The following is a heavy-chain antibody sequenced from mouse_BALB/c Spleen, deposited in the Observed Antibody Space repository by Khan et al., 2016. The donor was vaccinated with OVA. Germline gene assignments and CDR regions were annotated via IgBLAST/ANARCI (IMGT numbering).Heavy chain of an antibody. Sequence: QVQLKESGPGLVAPSQSLSITCTVSGFSLTDYGVSWIRQPPGKGLEWLGVIWGGGSTYYNSALKSRLSISTDNSKSQVFLKMSSLQTDDTAMYYCARGVWSYYYAFDYWGQGTSVTVSS. CDR2: IWGGGST. CDR3: ARGVWSYYYAFDY. J-gene: IGHJ4*01. CDR1: GFSLTDYG. V-gene: IGHV2-6-5*01.